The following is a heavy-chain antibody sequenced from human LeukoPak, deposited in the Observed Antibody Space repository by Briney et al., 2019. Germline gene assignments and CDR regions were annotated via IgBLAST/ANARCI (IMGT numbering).Heavy chain of an antibody. D-gene: IGHD1-1*01. CDR1: GFTFSSYA. V-gene: IGHV3-30*04. CDR3: AKDFFWNDVSY. CDR2: ISYDGSNK. J-gene: IGHJ4*02. Sequence: GGSLRLSCAASGFTFSSYAMSWVRQAPGKGLEWVAVISYDGSNKYYADSVKGRFTISRDNSKNTLYLQMNSLRAEDTAVYYCAKDFFWNDVSYWGQGTLVTVSS.